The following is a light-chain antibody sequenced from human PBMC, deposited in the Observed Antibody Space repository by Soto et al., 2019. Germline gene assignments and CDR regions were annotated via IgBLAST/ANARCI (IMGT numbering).Light chain of an antibody. J-gene: IGLJ1*01. CDR2: EVG. V-gene: IGLV2-14*01. CDR3: NSYTTTTTLFV. Sequence: QSLLTQPPSVSGSPGQSVTISCTGTSTDFVSYNYVSWYQQFPGRAPKLILYEVGNRPSGISTRFSGSKSGNTASLTISGLQAEDEADYYCNSYTTTTTLFVFGTGTKVTVL. CDR1: STDFVSYNY.